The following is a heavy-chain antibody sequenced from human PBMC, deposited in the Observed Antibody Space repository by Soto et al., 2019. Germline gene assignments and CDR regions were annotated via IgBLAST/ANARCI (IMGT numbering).Heavy chain of an antibody. CDR3: ARGAAAMRDYYYYYMDV. CDR2: IWYDGSNK. D-gene: IGHD2-2*01. CDR1: GFTFSSYG. V-gene: IGHV3-33*01. Sequence: PGGSLRLSCAASGFTFSSYGMHWVRQAPGKGLEWVAVIWYDGSNKYYADSVKGRFTISRDNSKNTLYLQMNSLRAEDTAVYYCARGAAAMRDYYYYYMDVWGKGTTVTVSS. J-gene: IGHJ6*03.